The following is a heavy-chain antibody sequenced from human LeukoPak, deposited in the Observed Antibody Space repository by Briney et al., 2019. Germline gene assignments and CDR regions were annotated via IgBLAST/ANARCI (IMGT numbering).Heavy chain of an antibody. Sequence: GGSLRLSCAASGSTFDDYGMSWVRQAPGKGLEWVSGISWNGGSTGYADSVKGRFTISRDNAKKFLYLQMNGLRAEDTAFYYCARHNQYIYAYYYMDVWGKGTTVTVSS. CDR1: GSTFDDYG. V-gene: IGHV3-20*04. D-gene: IGHD5-18*01. CDR2: ISWNGGST. J-gene: IGHJ6*03. CDR3: ARHNQYIYAYYYMDV.